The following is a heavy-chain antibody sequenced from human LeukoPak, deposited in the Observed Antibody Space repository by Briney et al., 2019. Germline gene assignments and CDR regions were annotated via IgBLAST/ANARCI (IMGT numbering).Heavy chain of an antibody. CDR1: GGTFSSYT. V-gene: IGHV1-69*02. CDR2: IIPILGIA. Sequence: GASVKVSCKASGGTFSSYTISWVRQAPGQGLEWMGRIIPILGIANYAQKFQGRVTITADKSTSTAYMELSSLRSEDTAVSYCARVDVDTAMVTRRYYYYGMDVWGQGTTVTVSS. J-gene: IGHJ6*02. CDR3: ARVDVDTAMVTRRYYYYGMDV. D-gene: IGHD5-18*01.